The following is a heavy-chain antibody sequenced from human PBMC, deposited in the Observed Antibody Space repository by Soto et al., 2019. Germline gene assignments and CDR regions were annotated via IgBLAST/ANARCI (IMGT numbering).Heavy chain of an antibody. V-gene: IGHV1-69*13. J-gene: IGHJ6*02. Sequence: SVKVSCKASGGSFSSYAISWVRQAPGQGLEWMGGIIPIVGTGNYAQNFQGRVTVTADESTSTAYMELSSLRSEDTAMYYCARDLRAAGRPGMDVWGQGTTVTVSS. CDR3: ARDLRAAGRPGMDV. CDR1: GGSFSSYA. CDR2: IIPIVGTG. D-gene: IGHD6-13*01.